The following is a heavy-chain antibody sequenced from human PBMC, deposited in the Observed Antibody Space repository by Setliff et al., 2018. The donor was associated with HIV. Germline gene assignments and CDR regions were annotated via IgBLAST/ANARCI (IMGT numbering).Heavy chain of an antibody. J-gene: IGHJ4*02. V-gene: IGHV4-31*03. CDR3: ARVAFDSSSWHFDY. CDR1: GGSINSGVYY. D-gene: IGHD6-13*01. Sequence: PSETLSLTCTVSGGSINSGVYYWSWIRQHPGKGLEWIGNIYYSSGSTYYNPSLRSRVIISVDTSKNMFSLSLSSVTAADTAIYYCARVAFDSSSWHFDYWGQGSLVTVS. CDR2: IYYSSGST.